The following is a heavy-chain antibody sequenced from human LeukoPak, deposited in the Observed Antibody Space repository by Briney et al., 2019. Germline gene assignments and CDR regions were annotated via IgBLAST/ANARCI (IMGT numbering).Heavy chain of an antibody. CDR2: IYHSGST. V-gene: IGHV4-59*08. CDR3: ARHSVVVVPAAREGRFDP. CDR1: GGSISSYY. J-gene: IGHJ5*02. Sequence: NPSETLSLTCTVSGGSISSYYWSWIRQPPGKGLEWIGSIYHSGSTYYNPSLKSRVTISVDTSMNQFSLKLSSVTAADTAVYYCARHSVVVVPAAREGRFDPWGQGTLVTVSS. D-gene: IGHD2-2*01.